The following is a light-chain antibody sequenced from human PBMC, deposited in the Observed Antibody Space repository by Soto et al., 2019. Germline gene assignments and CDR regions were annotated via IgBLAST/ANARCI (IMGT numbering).Light chain of an antibody. CDR3: CSYAGTYSYV. CDR2: EVV. V-gene: IGLV2-8*01. J-gene: IGLJ1*01. CDR1: KNDIGVYDF. Sequence: QSALTQPPSASGSPGQSVTISCTGTKNDIGVYDFVSWYQHHPGKAPRLIIYEVVQRPSGVPDRFSGSKSGNTASLTISGLQADDEADYYCCSYAGTYSYVFGTGTKLTVL.